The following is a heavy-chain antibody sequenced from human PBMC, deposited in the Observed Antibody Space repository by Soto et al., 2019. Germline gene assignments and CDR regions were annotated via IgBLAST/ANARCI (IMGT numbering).Heavy chain of an antibody. CDR3: ARTYSGSYRKPFDY. CDR1: GGSFSGYY. D-gene: IGHD1-26*01. V-gene: IGHV4-34*01. CDR2: INHSGST. Sequence: SETLSLTCAVYGGSFSGYYWSWIRQPPGKGLEWIGEINHSGSTNYNPSLKSRVTISVDTSKNQFSLKLSSVTAADTAVYYCARTYSGSYRKPFDYWGQGTLVTVSS. J-gene: IGHJ4*02.